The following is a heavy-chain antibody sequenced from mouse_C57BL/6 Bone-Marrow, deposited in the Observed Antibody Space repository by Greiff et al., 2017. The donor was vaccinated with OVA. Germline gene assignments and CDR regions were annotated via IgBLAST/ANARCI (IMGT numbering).Heavy chain of an antibody. CDR3: ARDGYYSH. CDR2: IDPSDSYT. V-gene: IGHV1-50*01. Sequence: QVQLQQPGAELVKPGASVKLSCKASGYTFTSYWMQWVKQRPGQGLEWIGEIDPSDSYTNYNQKFKGKATLTVDTSSSTAYMQLSSLTSEDSAVYYCARDGYYSHWGQGTLVTVSA. D-gene: IGHD2-3*01. J-gene: IGHJ3*01. CDR1: GYTFTSYW.